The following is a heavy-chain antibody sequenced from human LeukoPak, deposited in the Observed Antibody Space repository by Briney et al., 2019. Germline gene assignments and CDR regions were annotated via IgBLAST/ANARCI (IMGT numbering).Heavy chain of an antibody. CDR1: GFTFSSYA. Sequence: GGSLRLSCAASGFTFSSYAMTWVRQAPGKGLEWVSAISASGGSTYYADSLKGRFTISRDNSKNTLYLQMNSLRAEDTAVYYCAHPTEYSSSWYGNWFDPWGQGTLVTVSS. V-gene: IGHV3-23*01. D-gene: IGHD6-13*01. CDR3: AHPTEYSSSWYGNWFDP. CDR2: ISASGGST. J-gene: IGHJ5*02.